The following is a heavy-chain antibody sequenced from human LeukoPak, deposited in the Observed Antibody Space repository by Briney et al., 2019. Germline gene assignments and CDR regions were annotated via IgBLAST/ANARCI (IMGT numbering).Heavy chain of an antibody. Sequence: SETLSLTCTVSGGPISGDPHYWTWIRQPAGKGLEWIGHISASGRTTYNPSLKSRVTISVDTSKSQFSLRLTSVTAAGTAVYYCARANYYDSTGCYHDYWGQGTLVTVSS. CDR1: GGPISGDPHY. CDR2: ISASGRT. D-gene: IGHD3-22*01. V-gene: IGHV4-61*09. CDR3: ARANYYDSTGCYHDY. J-gene: IGHJ4*02.